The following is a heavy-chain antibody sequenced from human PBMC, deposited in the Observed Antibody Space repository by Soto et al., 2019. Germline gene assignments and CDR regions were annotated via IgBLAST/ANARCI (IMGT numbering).Heavy chain of an antibody. CDR1: GFTFSSYS. J-gene: IGHJ2*01. Sequence: GVSLRLSCAASGFTFSSYSMNWVRQAPGKGLEWVSYISSSSSTIYYADSVKGRFTISRDNAKNSLYLQMNSLGAEDTAVYYCARESLTLYCSGGSCYRKHWYFDLWGRGTLVTVSS. D-gene: IGHD2-15*01. CDR3: ARESLTLYCSGGSCYRKHWYFDL. V-gene: IGHV3-48*01. CDR2: ISSSSSTI.